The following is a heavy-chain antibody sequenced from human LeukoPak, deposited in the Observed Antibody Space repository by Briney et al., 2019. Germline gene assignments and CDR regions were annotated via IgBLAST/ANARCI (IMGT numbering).Heavy chain of an antibody. CDR1: GGSISSYY. CDR2: VFHSGST. CDR3: ARLLHPSGYEWLFDS. V-gene: IGHV4-59*08. J-gene: IGHJ4*02. Sequence: SETLSLTCTVSGGSISSYYWSWIRQPPGKGLEWIGYVFHSGSTNYNPSLKSRVTISVDRTKNQFSLNLNSVTAADTAVYYCARLLHPSGYEWLFDSWGQGTLVTVSS. D-gene: IGHD5-12*01.